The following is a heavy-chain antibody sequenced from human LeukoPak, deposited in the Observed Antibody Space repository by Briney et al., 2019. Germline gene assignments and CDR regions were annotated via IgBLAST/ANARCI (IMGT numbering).Heavy chain of an antibody. CDR1: GYTFSSYG. V-gene: IGHV1-18*01. J-gene: IGHJ4*02. CDR3: ARDSIFGVLIISDY. CDR2: INAYNGNT. D-gene: IGHD3-3*02. Sequence: ASVKVSCKASGYTFSSYGISWVRQAPGQGLEWMGWINAYNGNTNSAQKFQGRVTMTTDTSTRTAYMEVRSLRYDDTAIYYCARDSIFGVLIISDYWGQGTLVTVSS.